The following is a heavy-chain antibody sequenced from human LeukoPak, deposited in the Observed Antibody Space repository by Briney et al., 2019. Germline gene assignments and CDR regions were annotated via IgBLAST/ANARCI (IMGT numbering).Heavy chain of an antibody. CDR1: GDTFIRYG. Sequence: ASVTVSCKASGDTFIRYGINWVRQATGQGLEWMGWMNPNSGNTGYAQKFQGIVTITRNTSISTAYMELSSLRSEDTAVYYCARGDGYKYFDYWGQGTLVTVPS. D-gene: IGHD5-24*01. CDR2: MNPNSGNT. V-gene: IGHV1-8*03. CDR3: ARGDGYKYFDY. J-gene: IGHJ4*02.